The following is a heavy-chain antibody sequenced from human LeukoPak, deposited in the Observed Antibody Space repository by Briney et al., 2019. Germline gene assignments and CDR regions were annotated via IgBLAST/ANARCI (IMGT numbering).Heavy chain of an antibody. CDR1: GFSVGYNY. CDR3: AKDPFGELLPFDY. J-gene: IGHJ4*02. CDR2: IYNDGNT. D-gene: IGHD3-10*01. Sequence: GGSLRLSCAASGFSVGYNYLTWVRQAPGKGLEWVSIIYNDGNTFYADSVKGRFTISRDSSKNTLYLQMNSLRAEDTAVYYCAKDPFGELLPFDYWGQGTLVTVSS. V-gene: IGHV3-53*01.